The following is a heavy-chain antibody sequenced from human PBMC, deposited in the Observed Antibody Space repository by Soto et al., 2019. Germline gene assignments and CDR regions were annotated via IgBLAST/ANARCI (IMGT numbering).Heavy chain of an antibody. CDR1: GITFSSYG. Sequence: GSLRPSCAASGITFSSYGMHWVRQAPGKGLEWVAVIWYDGSKKYYADYAKGRVTISRDNSNNTLYLQMNSLRAEDTAVYYCARGLSGKLLWFGESYYMDVWGKGTTVTVSS. CDR3: ARGLSGKLLWFGESYYMDV. D-gene: IGHD3-10*01. CDR2: IWYDGSKK. J-gene: IGHJ6*03. V-gene: IGHV3-33*01.